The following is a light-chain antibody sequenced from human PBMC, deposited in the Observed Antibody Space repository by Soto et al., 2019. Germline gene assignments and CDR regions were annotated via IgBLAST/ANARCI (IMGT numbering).Light chain of an antibody. V-gene: IGLV3-21*02. J-gene: IGLJ1*01. CDR1: NIRTKS. CDR3: QVWDSSSSYV. Sequence: SYELTQPPSVSVAPGQTATITCGGNNIRTKSVHWYQQRPGQAPVLVVYADSDRPSGIPERFSGSNSGNTATLTISSVEAGDEADYYCQVWDSSSSYVFGAGTKLTVL. CDR2: ADS.